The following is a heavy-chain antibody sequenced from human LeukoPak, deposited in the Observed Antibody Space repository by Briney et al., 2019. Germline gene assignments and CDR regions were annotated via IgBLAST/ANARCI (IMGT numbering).Heavy chain of an antibody. J-gene: IGHJ4*02. V-gene: IGHV3-21*04. CDR2: ISSSSSYI. CDR3: ALGGSSTSCYY. D-gene: IGHD2-2*01. Sequence: PGGPLRLSCAASGFTFSSYSMNWVRQAPGKGLEWVSSISSSSSYIYYADSVKGRFTISRDNVKNSLYLQMNSLRAEDTAVYYCALGGSSTSCYYWGQGTLVTVSS. CDR1: GFTFSSYS.